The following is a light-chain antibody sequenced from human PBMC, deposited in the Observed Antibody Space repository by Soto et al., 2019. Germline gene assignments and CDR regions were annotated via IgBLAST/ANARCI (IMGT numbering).Light chain of an antibody. V-gene: IGKV1-39*01. CDR2: AAS. J-gene: IGKJ1*01. CDR3: QQSYSTPWT. CDR1: HNIRGY. Sequence: DIQMAQSPSSLTQSVSNRVTITYRASHNIRGYLNWYQQKPGKATKLLIYAASNLQSGIPSRFSGSGSETDFTLTISSLQPEDVATYYCQQSYSTPWTVGQGTKVDI.